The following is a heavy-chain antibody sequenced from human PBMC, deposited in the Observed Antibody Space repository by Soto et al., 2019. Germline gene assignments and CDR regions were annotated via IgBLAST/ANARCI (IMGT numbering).Heavy chain of an antibody. V-gene: IGHV4-34*01. CDR1: DGSFSGHY. CDR3: VRRPEGRITMNRGVISSSPRPFDY. Sequence: SETLSLTCGVYDGSFSGHYWNWIRQPPGKGLEWIGEVNHSGSTNYNPSLKSRVTISVDTSKNQFSLKLSSVTAADTAVYYCVRRPEGRITMNRGVISSSPRPFDYWGQGTLVTVSS. CDR2: VNHSGST. D-gene: IGHD3-10*01. J-gene: IGHJ4*02.